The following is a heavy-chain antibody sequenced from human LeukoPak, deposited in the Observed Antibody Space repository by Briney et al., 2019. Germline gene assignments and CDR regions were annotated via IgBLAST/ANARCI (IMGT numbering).Heavy chain of an antibody. Sequence: ASVKVSCKASGYTFTSYDINWVRQATGQGLEWMGWMNPNSGNTGYAQKFQGRVTMTRNTSISTAYMELSSLRSEDTAVYYCARDFSDYARRKHAFDIWGQGTMVTVSS. CDR2: MNPNSGNT. J-gene: IGHJ3*02. CDR1: GYTFTSYD. V-gene: IGHV1-8*01. CDR3: ARDFSDYARRKHAFDI. D-gene: IGHD4-17*01.